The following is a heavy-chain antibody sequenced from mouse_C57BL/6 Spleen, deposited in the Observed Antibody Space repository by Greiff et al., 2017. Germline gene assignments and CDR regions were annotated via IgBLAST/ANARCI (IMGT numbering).Heavy chain of an antibody. CDR2: ISDGGSYT. V-gene: IGHV5-4*03. J-gene: IGHJ4*01. CDR3: ARGTGSYYYAMDY. Sequence: DVMLVESGGGLVKPGGSLKLSCAASGFTFSSYAMSWVRQTPEKRLEWVATISDGGSYTYYPDNVKGRFTISRDNAKNNLYLQMSHLKSEDTAMYYCARGTGSYYYAMDYWGKGTSVTVSS. D-gene: IGHD4-1*01. CDR1: GFTFSSYA.